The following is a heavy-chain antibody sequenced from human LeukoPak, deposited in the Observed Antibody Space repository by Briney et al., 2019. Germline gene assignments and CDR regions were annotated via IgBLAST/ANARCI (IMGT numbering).Heavy chain of an antibody. CDR2: IYYSGST. V-gene: IGHV4-59*01. CDR1: GGSISSYY. D-gene: IGHD3-9*01. CDR3: ARVNFDWSSADYYGMDV. Sequence: SETLSLTCTVSGGSISSYYWSWIRQPPGKGLEWIGYIYYSGSTNYNPSLKSRVTMSVDTPKNQFSLKLSSVTAADTAVYYCARVNFDWSSADYYGMDVWGKGTTVTVSS. J-gene: IGHJ6*04.